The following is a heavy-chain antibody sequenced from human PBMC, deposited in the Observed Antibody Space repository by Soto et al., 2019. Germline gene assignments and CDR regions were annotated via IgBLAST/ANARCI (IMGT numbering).Heavy chain of an antibody. Sequence: QLQLPASGAGLVKPSQTLFLTCAVYGGSISSGGYSWSWIRQPPGMVLEWLGYIYHSGRTYHTPSLRSRVTISGYRSKTQVSLKLRSVTAQYPAAYYSARGQVVAAQHWGQGPLVSV. CDR3: ARGQVVAAQH. CDR1: GGSISSGGYS. V-gene: IGHV4-30-2*01. D-gene: IGHD2-15*01. CDR2: IYHSGRT. J-gene: IGHJ4*02.